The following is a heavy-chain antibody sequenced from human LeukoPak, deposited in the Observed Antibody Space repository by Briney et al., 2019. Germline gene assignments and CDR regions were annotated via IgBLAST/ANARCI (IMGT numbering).Heavy chain of an antibody. Sequence: PGGSLRLSYAASGFTLSSCWMHWARQASGKGLVWVSRINSDGIYTNYADSVKGRFTISGGIDGNSLYLPEQRLISEHAAVLHCPRDYYASGSTNDWWGQGTLVTVSS. J-gene: IGHJ4*02. D-gene: IGHD3-10*01. CDR3: PRDYYASGSTNDW. CDR1: GFTLSSCW. CDR2: INSDGIYT. V-gene: IGHV3-74*01.